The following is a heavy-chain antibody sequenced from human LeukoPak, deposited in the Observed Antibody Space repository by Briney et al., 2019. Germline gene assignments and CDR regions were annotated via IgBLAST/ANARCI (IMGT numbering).Heavy chain of an antibody. CDR1: GGTFSSYA. CDR2: IIPIFGTA. Sequence: ASVKVSCKASGGTFSSYAISWVRQAPGQGLEWIGGIIPIFGTANYAQKFQGRVTITADKSTSTAYMELSSLRSEDTAVYYCARGGTTTYYYYGMDIWGKGTTVTVSS. D-gene: IGHD1-1*01. CDR3: ARGGTTTYYYYGMDI. J-gene: IGHJ6*04. V-gene: IGHV1-69*06.